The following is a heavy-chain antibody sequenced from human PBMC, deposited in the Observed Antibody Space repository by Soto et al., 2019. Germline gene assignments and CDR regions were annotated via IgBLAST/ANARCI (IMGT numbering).Heavy chain of an antibody. Sequence: QVQLQESGPGLVKPSGTLSLSCGVSGGSVLSTNWWTWVRQPPGKGLEWIGEIYHSGSTNYNPSLNGRVTLSLDKAKTQFSLHLSPMTAADTGVYYCARLYSTRYNSDGLDVWGQGTPVTVS. J-gene: IGHJ6*02. D-gene: IGHD6-13*01. CDR2: IYHSGST. V-gene: IGHV4-4*02. CDR3: ARLYSTRYNSDGLDV. CDR1: GGSVLSTNW.